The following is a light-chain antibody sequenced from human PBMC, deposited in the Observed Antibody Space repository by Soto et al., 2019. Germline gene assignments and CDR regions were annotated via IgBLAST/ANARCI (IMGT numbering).Light chain of an antibody. Sequence: DIQMTQSPSTLSASVGDRVTITCRASQSISYWLAWYQQKPGKAPKVLIYDASSLESGVPSRFSGSGSGTEFTLTINSLQPDDLATYYCQQYNTYWTFGKGTKVDIK. J-gene: IGKJ1*01. CDR1: QSISYW. V-gene: IGKV1-5*01. CDR2: DAS. CDR3: QQYNTYWT.